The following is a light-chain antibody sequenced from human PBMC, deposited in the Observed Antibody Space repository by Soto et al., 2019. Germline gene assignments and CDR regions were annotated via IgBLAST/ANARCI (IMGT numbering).Light chain of an antibody. CDR2: DSS. CDR3: QQRYHRRPFT. CDR1: QSVGTY. V-gene: IGKV3-11*01. Sequence: EIVVTQSPATLSVYPGERATLSCRASQSVGTYLALYQKNRGPATRLIIYDSSTAATGTPGFCSGRCWTDYSTLTISLEQAELCAYYCQQRYHRRPFTFGGGTKVDIK. J-gene: IGKJ4*01.